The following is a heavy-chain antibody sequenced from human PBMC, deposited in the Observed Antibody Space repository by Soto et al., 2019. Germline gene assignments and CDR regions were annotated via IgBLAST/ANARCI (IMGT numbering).Heavy chain of an antibody. Sequence: SETLSLTCAVYGGSFSGYYWSWIRQPPGKGLEWIGEVNHSGSTNYNPSLKSRVTISVDTSKNQFSLKLSSVTAADTAVYYCARASITMVRGVILDHDAFDIWGQGTMVTVSS. J-gene: IGHJ3*02. V-gene: IGHV4-34*01. CDR2: VNHSGST. CDR3: ARASITMVRGVILDHDAFDI. D-gene: IGHD3-10*01. CDR1: GGSFSGYY.